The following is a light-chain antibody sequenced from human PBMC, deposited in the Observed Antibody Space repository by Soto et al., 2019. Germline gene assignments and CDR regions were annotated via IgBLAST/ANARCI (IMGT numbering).Light chain of an antibody. CDR3: SSYAVTNIFV. J-gene: IGLJ7*01. CDR1: SSDVGGFNY. V-gene: IGLV2-8*01. CDR2: EVN. Sequence: QAVVTQPPSASGSPGQSVTISCSGTSSDVGGFNYVSWYQQHPGRAPKVLIYEVNKRPSGVPDRFSGSKSGSTASLTVSGLQADDEAEYYCSSYAVTNIFVFGTGTQLTVL.